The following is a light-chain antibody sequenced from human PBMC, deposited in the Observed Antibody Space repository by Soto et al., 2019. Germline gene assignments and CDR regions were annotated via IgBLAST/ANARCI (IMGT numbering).Light chain of an antibody. V-gene: IGLV2-14*03. Sequence: QSALTQPASVSGSPGQSITISCTGTSSDVGGYNVVSWYQQHPGKAPKFIIYDVRNRPSGVSNRFSGSRSGNTASLTISGLQAEDEADYYCSSYTRSSTVIFGGGTQLTVL. CDR3: SSYTRSSTVI. CDR2: DVR. CDR1: SSDVGGYNV. J-gene: IGLJ2*01.